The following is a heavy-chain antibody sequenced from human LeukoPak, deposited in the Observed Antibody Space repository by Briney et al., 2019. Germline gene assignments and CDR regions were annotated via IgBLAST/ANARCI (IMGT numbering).Heavy chain of an antibody. V-gene: IGHV3-23*01. J-gene: IGHJ4*02. Sequence: GGSLRLSCAACARTFSSHTMRWGRQAPGKGLEWVSAISGRGDSTYYADSVKGRFTISRDNSKNTLYLQMNSLRAEDSAVYYCAKHAYSPNWYSDYWGQGTLVTVSS. D-gene: IGHD6-13*01. CDR1: ARTFSSHT. CDR3: AKHAYSPNWYSDY. CDR2: ISGRGDST.